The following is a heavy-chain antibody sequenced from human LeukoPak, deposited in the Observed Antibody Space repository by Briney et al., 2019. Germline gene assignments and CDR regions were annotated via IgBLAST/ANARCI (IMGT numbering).Heavy chain of an antibody. Sequence: ASVKVSCKASGYTFTSYDINWVRQATGQGLEWMGWMNPNSGNTGYAQKFQGRVTMTEDTSTDTAYMELSSLRSEDTAVYYCATVYCSGGSCYFQLDYWGQGTLVTVSS. CDR2: MNPNSGNT. J-gene: IGHJ4*02. CDR3: ATVYCSGGSCYFQLDY. D-gene: IGHD2-15*01. CDR1: GYTFTSYD. V-gene: IGHV1-8*01.